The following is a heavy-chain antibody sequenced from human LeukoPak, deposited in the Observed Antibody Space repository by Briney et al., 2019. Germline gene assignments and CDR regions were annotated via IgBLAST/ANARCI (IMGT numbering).Heavy chain of an antibody. CDR1: GFTFSSYA. D-gene: IGHD1-7*01. J-gene: IGHJ4*02. Sequence: GGSLRLSCAASGFTFSSYAMHWVRQAPGKGLEWVAVISYDGSNKYYADSVKGRFTISRDSSKNTLYLQMNSLRAEDTAVYYCARERLELHFDYWGQGTLVTVSS. CDR3: ARERLELHFDY. CDR2: ISYDGSNK. V-gene: IGHV3-30*04.